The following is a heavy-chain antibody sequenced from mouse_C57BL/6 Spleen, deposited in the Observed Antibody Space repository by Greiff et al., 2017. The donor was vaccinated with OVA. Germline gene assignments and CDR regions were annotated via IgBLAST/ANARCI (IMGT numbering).Heavy chain of an antibody. D-gene: IGHD3-2*02. V-gene: IGHV7-3*01. Sequence: EVMLVESGGGLVQPGGSLSLSCAASGFTFTDYYMSWVRQPPGKALEWLGFIRNKANGYTTEYSASVKGRFTISRDNSQSILYLQMNALRAEDSATYYCARYGQLRRPDYWGQGTTLTVSS. CDR2: IRNKANGYTT. CDR1: GFTFTDYY. CDR3: ARYGQLRRPDY. J-gene: IGHJ2*01.